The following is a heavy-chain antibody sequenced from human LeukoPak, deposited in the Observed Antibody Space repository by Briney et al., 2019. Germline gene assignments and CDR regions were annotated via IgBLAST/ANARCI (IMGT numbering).Heavy chain of an antibody. CDR2: INPNSGGT. V-gene: IGHV1-2*02. D-gene: IGHD6-19*01. CDR1: GYTFTGYY. Sequence: ASVKVSCKASGYTFTGYYIHWVRQAPGQGLERMGSINPNSGGTDYAQNFEGRVTMTRDTSISTAYMELSRLRSDDTAVFFCTLTYSSAWGSFDYWGQGTLVTVSS. CDR3: TLTYSSAWGSFDY. J-gene: IGHJ4*02.